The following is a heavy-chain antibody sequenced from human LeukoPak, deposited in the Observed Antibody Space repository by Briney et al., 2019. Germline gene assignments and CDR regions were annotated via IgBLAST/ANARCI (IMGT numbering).Heavy chain of an antibody. CDR2: ISYDGSNK. Sequence: PGGSLRLSCAASGFTFSSYAMHWVRQAPGEGLEWVAVISYDGSNKYYADSVKGRFTISRDNSKNTLYLQMNSLRAEDTAVYYCARDLQFAYDSSGNWGQGTLVTVSS. J-gene: IGHJ4*02. CDR3: ARDLQFAYDSSGN. CDR1: GFTFSSYA. V-gene: IGHV3-30-3*01. D-gene: IGHD3-22*01.